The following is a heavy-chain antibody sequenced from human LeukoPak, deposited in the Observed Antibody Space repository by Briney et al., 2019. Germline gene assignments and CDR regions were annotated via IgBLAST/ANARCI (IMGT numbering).Heavy chain of an antibody. V-gene: IGHV4-4*02. CDR3: SRESGPFCPFGH. Sequence: SETLSLTCGVSGGSITTTNYWSWIRQPPGGGLEWIGEISLAGRTRYNPSLKSRVNISIDESKNHLYLNLASVTAADTAVYYCSRESGPFCPFGHWGQGTLVAVTS. D-gene: IGHD1-26*01. CDR2: ISLAGRT. CDR1: GGSITTTNY. J-gene: IGHJ4*02.